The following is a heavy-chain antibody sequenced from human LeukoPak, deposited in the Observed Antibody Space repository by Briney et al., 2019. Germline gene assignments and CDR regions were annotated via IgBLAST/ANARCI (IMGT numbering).Heavy chain of an antibody. CDR3: ARRILWGYGSGSSNWFDP. Sequence: ASVTVSCKASGYTFTGYYMHWVRQAPGQGLEWMGWINPNSGGTNYAQKFQGRVTMTRDTSISTAYMELSRLRSDDTAVYYCARRILWGYGSGSSNWFDPWGQGTLVTVSS. CDR2: INPNSGGT. D-gene: IGHD3-10*01. J-gene: IGHJ5*02. V-gene: IGHV1-2*02. CDR1: GYTFTGYY.